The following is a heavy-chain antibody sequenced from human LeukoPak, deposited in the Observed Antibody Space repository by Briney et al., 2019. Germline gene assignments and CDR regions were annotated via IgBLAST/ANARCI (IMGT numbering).Heavy chain of an antibody. CDR2: IYYSGST. CDR3: ARLEEGYCSSTSCQRGDYYYYMDV. D-gene: IGHD2-2*01. Sequence: SETLSLTCTVSGGSISSSSYYWGWIRQPPGKGLEWIGSIYYSGSTYYNPSLKSRVTISVDTSKNQLSLKLSSVTAADTAVYYCARLEEGYCSSTSCQRGDYYYYMDVWGKGTTVTVSS. V-gene: IGHV4-39*01. CDR1: GGSISSSSYY. J-gene: IGHJ6*03.